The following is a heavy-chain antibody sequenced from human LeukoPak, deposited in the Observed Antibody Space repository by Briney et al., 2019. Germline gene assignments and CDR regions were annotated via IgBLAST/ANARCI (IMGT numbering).Heavy chain of an antibody. CDR1: GFTFSSYA. D-gene: IGHD6-19*01. Sequence: GGSLRLSCAASGFTFSSYAMSWVRQAPGKGLEWVSAISGSGGSTYYADSVKGRFTISRDNSKNTLYLQMNSLRAEDTAVYYRAKDPGSGWGVYTWFHPWGQGTLVTVSS. V-gene: IGHV3-23*01. CDR3: AKDPGSGWGVYTWFHP. CDR2: ISGSGGST. J-gene: IGHJ5*02.